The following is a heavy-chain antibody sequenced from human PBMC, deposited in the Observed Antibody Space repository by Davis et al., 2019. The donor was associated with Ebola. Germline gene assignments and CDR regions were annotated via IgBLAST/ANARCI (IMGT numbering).Heavy chain of an antibody. CDR3: AKQAYGYYYFDY. D-gene: IGHD4-17*01. CDR2: ISSSGSTI. J-gene: IGHJ4*02. CDR1: GFTFSDYY. Sequence: GESLKISCAASGFTFSDYYMSWIRQAPGKGLEWVSYISSSGSTIYYADSVKGRVTISRDNAKNSLYLQMNSLRAEDTAVYYCAKQAYGYYYFDYWGQGTLVTVSS. V-gene: IGHV3-11*01.